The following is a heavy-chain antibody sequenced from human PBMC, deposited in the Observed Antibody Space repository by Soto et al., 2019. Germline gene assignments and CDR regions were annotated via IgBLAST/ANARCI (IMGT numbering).Heavy chain of an antibody. CDR1: GFTFSSYA. CDR3: ASNYDFWSGYYTGVHYYYGMDV. D-gene: IGHD3-3*01. V-gene: IGHV3-30*01. J-gene: IGHJ6*02. Sequence: PGGSLRLSCAASGFTFSSYAMHWVRQAPGKGLEWVVVISYDGSNKYYADSVKGRFTISRDNSKNTLYLQMNSLRAEDTAVYYCASNYDFWSGYYTGVHYYYGMDVWGQGTTVTVSS. CDR2: ISYDGSNK.